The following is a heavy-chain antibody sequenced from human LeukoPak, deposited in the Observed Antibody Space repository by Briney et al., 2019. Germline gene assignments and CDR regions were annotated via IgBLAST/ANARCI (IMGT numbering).Heavy chain of an antibody. Sequence: GGSLRLSCEASGFNFNNYGMHWVRQAPGKGLEWVAFIRYDGSNKYYADSVKGRFTISRDNSKNTLFLQMNSLRAEDTAVYDCAKGGNRGTYYFDYWGQGTLVTVSS. V-gene: IGHV3-30*02. CDR1: GFNFNNYG. CDR3: AKGGNRGTYYFDY. J-gene: IGHJ4*02. CDR2: IRYDGSNK. D-gene: IGHD3-16*01.